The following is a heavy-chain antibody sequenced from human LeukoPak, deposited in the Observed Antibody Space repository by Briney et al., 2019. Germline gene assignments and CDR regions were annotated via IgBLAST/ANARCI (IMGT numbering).Heavy chain of an antibody. Sequence: GGSLRLSCAASGFSFSSYEMNWVRQAPGKGLEWVSYITSGTTTYYTDSVKGRFTTSRDNAKNSLYLQMNSLRAEDTAVYYCARVNWGLGALDVWGQGTMVTVSS. J-gene: IGHJ3*01. CDR3: ARVNWGLGALDV. CDR1: GFSFSSYE. D-gene: IGHD7-27*01. V-gene: IGHV3-48*03. CDR2: ITSGTTT.